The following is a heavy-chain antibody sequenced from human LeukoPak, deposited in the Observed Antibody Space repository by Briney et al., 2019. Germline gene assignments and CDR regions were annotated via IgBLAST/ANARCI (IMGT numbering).Heavy chain of an antibody. V-gene: IGHV5-51*01. J-gene: IGHJ1*01. CDR1: GYNFPIYW. Sequence: GESLKISCQGSGYNFPIYWIGWVRQMPGQGLEWMGIIYPGDSDTRYSPSFQGQVTISADKSINTAYLQWSSLTASDTAMYYCARHGGYGDYLTEYFQHWGQGTLVTVSS. CDR3: ARHGGYGDYLTEYFQH. D-gene: IGHD4-17*01. CDR2: IYPGDSDT.